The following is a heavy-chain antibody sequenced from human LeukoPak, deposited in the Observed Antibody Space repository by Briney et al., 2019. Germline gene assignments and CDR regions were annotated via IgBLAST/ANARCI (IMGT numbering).Heavy chain of an antibody. CDR1: GYTFTGYY. J-gene: IGHJ5*02. D-gene: IGHD3-9*01. CDR3: ARDYLRYFDWSPSPNWFDP. Sequence: GASVKVSCKASGYTFTGYYMHWVRQAPGQGLEWMGWINPNRGGTNYAQKFQGRVTITADESTSTAYMELSSLRSEDTAVYYCARDYLRYFDWSPSPNWFDPWGQGTLVTVSS. V-gene: IGHV1-2*02. CDR2: INPNRGGT.